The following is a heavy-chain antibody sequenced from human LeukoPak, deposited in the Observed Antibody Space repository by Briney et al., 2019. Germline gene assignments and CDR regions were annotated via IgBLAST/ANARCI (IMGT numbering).Heavy chain of an antibody. CDR3: AKDHSLSPMIVLDY. Sequence: GGSLRLSCAASGFTFSSYAMSWVRQAPGEGLEWVSAISGSGGSTYYADSVKGRFTISRDNSKNTLYLQMNSLRAEDTAVYYCAKDHSLSPMIVLDYWGQGTLVTVSS. CDR1: GFTFSSYA. D-gene: IGHD3-22*01. CDR2: ISGSGGST. J-gene: IGHJ4*02. V-gene: IGHV3-23*01.